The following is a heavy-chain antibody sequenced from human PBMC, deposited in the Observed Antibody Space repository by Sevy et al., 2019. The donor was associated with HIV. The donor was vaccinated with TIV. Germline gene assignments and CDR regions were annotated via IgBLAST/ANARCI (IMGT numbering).Heavy chain of an antibody. D-gene: IGHD2-15*01. V-gene: IGHV1-24*01. Sequence: ASVKVSCKVSGYRLIEVSMHWVRQAPGKGLEWMGHLDPEDGETIYAQNFQGRVTMTEDTSTDTAYMEVSSLRSEDTAVYYCAADRGEDYCSGNSCQRHYYYGLDVWSQGTTVTVSS. CDR3: AADRGEDYCSGNSCQRHYYYGLDV. CDR1: GYRLIEVS. J-gene: IGHJ6*02. CDR2: LDPEDGET.